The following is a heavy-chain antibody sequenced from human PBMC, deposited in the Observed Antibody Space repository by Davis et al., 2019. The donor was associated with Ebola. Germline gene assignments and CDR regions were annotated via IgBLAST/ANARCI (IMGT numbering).Heavy chain of an antibody. V-gene: IGHV5-51*01. CDR1: GYSFTSYC. CDR3: AYSSTSIWFDP. Sequence: AESLKISCKGSGYSFTSYCIGWVRQIPGKGLEWMGIIYPGDSDTRYSSSFKGQVTISADKSISTAYLQWSSLKASDTAMYYCAYSSTSIWFDPWGQGTLVTVSS. J-gene: IGHJ5*02. CDR2: IYPGDSDT. D-gene: IGHD2-2*01.